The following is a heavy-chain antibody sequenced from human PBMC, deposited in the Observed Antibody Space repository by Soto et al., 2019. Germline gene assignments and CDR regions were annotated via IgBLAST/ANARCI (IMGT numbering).Heavy chain of an antibody. CDR3: ARAAGRSKLLPYYFDP. Sequence: QVHLVQSGAEVQKPGASVRISCQASGYAFTTSAIHWVRPAPGQSLEWMGWINPATGDTKYSQNVRGRVTFALDTSATTAYLDLRSLASLDTAVYYCARAAGRSKLLPYYFDPWGQGTLVTVSS. CDR2: INPATGDT. V-gene: IGHV1-3*01. J-gene: IGHJ5*02. CDR1: GYAFTTSA. D-gene: IGHD3-10*01.